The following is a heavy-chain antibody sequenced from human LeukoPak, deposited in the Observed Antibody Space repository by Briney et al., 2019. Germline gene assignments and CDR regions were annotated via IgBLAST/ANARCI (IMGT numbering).Heavy chain of an antibody. CDR2: INHSGST. CDR1: GGSFSGYY. J-gene: IGHJ4*02. Sequence: SETLSLTCAVYGGSFSGYYWSWIRQPPGKGLEWIGEINHSGSTNYNPSLKSRVTISVDTSKNQFSLKLSSVTAADTAVYYCARATIWYDSSGYYYVGYFDYWGQGTLVTVSS. V-gene: IGHV4-34*01. D-gene: IGHD3-22*01. CDR3: ARATIWYDSSGYYYVGYFDY.